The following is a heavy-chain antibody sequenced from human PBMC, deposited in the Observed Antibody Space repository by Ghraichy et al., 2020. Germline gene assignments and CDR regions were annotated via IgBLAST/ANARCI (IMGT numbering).Heavy chain of an antibody. CDR1: GFTFTSSA. V-gene: IGHV1-58*01. CDR3: AAEFLDSSGFDY. D-gene: IGHD3-22*01. CDR2: IVVGSGNT. Sequence: SVKVSCKASGFTFTSSAVQWVRQARGQRLEWIGWIVVGSGNTNYAQKFQERVTITRDMSTSTAYMELSSLRSEDTAVYYCAAEFLDSSGFDYWGQGTLVTVSS. J-gene: IGHJ4*02.